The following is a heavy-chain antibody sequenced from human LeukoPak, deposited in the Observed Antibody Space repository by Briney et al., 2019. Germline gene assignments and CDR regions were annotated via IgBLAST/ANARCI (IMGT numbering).Heavy chain of an antibody. V-gene: IGHV3-23*01. J-gene: IGHJ4*02. Sequence: GSLRLSCAASGFTFSSYAMSWVRQAPGKGLEWVSAISGSGGSTYYADSVKGRFSVSRDTSKNTVYLQMNSLKAEDTATYYCAKVGPKSYFASGSYCDYWGQGTLVTVSS. CDR1: GFTFSSYA. CDR3: AKVGPKSYFASGSYCDY. D-gene: IGHD3-10*01. CDR2: ISGSGGST.